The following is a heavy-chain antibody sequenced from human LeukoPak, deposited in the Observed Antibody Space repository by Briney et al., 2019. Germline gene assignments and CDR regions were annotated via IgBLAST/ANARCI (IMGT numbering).Heavy chain of an antibody. CDR2: ISGSGGTT. J-gene: IGHJ4*02. CDR1: GFTFSSYA. V-gene: IGHV3-23*01. CDR3: AKDRSGYDYYGQYYFDY. Sequence: GGSLRLSCAASGFTFSSYAMTWVRQAPGKGLEWVSGISGSGGTTYYADSVKGRFTISRDNSKNTLYLQMNSLRAEGTALYYCAKDRSGYDYYGQYYFDYWGQGTPVTVSS. D-gene: IGHD5-12*01.